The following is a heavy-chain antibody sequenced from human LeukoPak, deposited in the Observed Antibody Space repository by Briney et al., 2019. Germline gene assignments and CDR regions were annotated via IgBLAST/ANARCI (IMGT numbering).Heavy chain of an antibody. CDR2: ISAYSGNT. J-gene: IGHJ4*02. D-gene: IGHD5-12*01. Sequence: GSVQVSCKASGYTFTSYGISWVRQAPGHGLEWMGWISAYSGNTNYAQNLQGRVTMTTDTSTSTAYMEVRSLRSDDTAVYYCARAPEREYSGYAADYWGQGTLITVSS. V-gene: IGHV1-18*01. CDR1: GYTFTSYG. CDR3: ARAPEREYSGYAADY.